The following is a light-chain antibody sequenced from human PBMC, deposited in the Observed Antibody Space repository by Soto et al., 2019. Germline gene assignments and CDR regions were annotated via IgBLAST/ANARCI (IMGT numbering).Light chain of an antibody. J-gene: IGKJ1*01. V-gene: IGKV1-39*01. CDR1: QSISSY. Sequence: DIQMTQPQASLSASVGDKVTITFRPSQSISSYLNWYQQKPGKAPKLLIYAASSLQSGVPSRFSGSGSGTDFTLTISSLQPEDFATYYCRQSYSTPPTFGQGTKVDIK. CDR2: AAS. CDR3: RQSYSTPPT.